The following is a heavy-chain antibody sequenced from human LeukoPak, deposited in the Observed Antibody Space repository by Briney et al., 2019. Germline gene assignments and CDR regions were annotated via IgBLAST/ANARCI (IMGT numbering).Heavy chain of an antibody. V-gene: IGHV4-61*08. CDR2: IYYSGST. Sequence: KTSETLSLTCTVSGGSISSGDDYWSWIRQPPGKGLEWIGYIYYSGSTNYNPSLKSRVTISVDTSKNQFSLKLSSVTAADTAVYYCARHDDSSGYYLYYFDYWGQGTLVTVSS. D-gene: IGHD3-22*01. J-gene: IGHJ4*02. CDR1: GGSISSGDDY. CDR3: ARHDDSSGYYLYYFDY.